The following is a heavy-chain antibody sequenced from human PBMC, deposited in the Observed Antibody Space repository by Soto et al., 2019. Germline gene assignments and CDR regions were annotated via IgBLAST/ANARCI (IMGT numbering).Heavy chain of an antibody. CDR2: ISGSGDNT. D-gene: IGHD1-26*01. J-gene: IGHJ4*02. CDR1: GFTFSSYA. CDR3: AKVAHYRVGAMSDY. V-gene: IGHV3-23*01. Sequence: EVQLLESGGGLVRPGGSLRLSCTASGFTFSSYAMNWVRQAPGKGLEWVSGISGSGDNTYYADSVKGRFTISRDNSKNTLYLQMNSLRAEDTAVYYCAKVAHYRVGAMSDYWGEGTLVTVSS.